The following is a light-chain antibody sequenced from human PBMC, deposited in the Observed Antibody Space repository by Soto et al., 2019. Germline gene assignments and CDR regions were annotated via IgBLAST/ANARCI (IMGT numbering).Light chain of an antibody. J-gene: IGLJ2*01. V-gene: IGLV2-23*01. CDR2: EGS. CDR1: SSDVGSYNL. Sequence: QSALTQPASVSGSPGQSITISCTGTSSDVGSYNLVSWYQQHPGEAPKLRIYEGSKRPSGVSNRFSGSKSGNTASLTSSGLQVEDEADYYYCSYAGSSTLVFGGGTTLTVL. CDR3: CSYAGSSTLV.